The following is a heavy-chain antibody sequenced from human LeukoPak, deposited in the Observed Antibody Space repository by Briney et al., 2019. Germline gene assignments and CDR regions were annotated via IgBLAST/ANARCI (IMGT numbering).Heavy chain of an antibody. D-gene: IGHD1-26*01. CDR1: GYTFTSYG. CDR2: ISAYNGNT. V-gene: IGHV1-18*01. Sequence: GASVKVSCKASGYTFTSYGISWVRQSPGQGLEWMGWISAYNGNTNYAQKLQGRVTMTTDTSTSTAYMELRSLRSDDTAVYYCAREGPPSGSYFGSFDYWGQGTLVTVSS. J-gene: IGHJ4*02. CDR3: AREGPPSGSYFGSFDY.